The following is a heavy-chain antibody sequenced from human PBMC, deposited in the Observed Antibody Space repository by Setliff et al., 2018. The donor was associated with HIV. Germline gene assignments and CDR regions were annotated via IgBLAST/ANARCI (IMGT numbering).Heavy chain of an antibody. J-gene: IGHJ6*03. V-gene: IGHV1-69*13. D-gene: IGHD6-19*01. CDR2: IIPLFDTS. CDR3: ARDSSGVLSLRYMDV. Sequence: SVKVSCKASGDTFSTYGLSWVRQAPGQGLEWMGGIIPLFDTSNYAQKFQGRVTITADESASTAYMELSSLRSEDTAVYYCARDSSGVLSLRYMDVWGKGTTVTVSS. CDR1: GDTFSTYG.